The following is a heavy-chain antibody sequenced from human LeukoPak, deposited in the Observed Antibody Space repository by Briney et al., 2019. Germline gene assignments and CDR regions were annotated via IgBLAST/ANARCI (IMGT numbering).Heavy chain of an antibody. V-gene: IGHV3-48*01. D-gene: IGHD1-26*01. CDR2: ISSSSSTI. Sequence: GGSLRLSCAASGFTFSSYSMNWVRQAPGKGLEWVSYISSSSSTIYYADSVKGRFTISRDNAKNSLYLQMNSLRAEDTAVYYCARDLEVGATFYYFDYWAREPWSPSPQ. J-gene: IGHJ4*02. CDR1: GFTFSSYS. CDR3: ARDLEVGATFYYFDY.